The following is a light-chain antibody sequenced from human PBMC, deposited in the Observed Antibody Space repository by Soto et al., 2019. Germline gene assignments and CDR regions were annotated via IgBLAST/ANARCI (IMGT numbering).Light chain of an antibody. CDR1: STDVGAYNY. J-gene: IGLJ1*01. CDR2: EVT. CDR3: SSYAGSNSFV. Sequence: QSALTQPPSASGSPGQSVTISCTGTSTDVGAYNYVSWYQQRPGKAPKLMIFEVTKRPSGVPDRFSGSKSGNTASLTVSGVQADDEADDYCSSYAGSNSFVFGTGTKVTVL. V-gene: IGLV2-8*01.